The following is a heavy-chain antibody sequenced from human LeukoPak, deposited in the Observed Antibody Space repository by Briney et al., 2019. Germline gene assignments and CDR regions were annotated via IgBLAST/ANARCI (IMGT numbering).Heavy chain of an antibody. D-gene: IGHD1-26*01. CDR1: GYWFTSYW. CDR3: ARHLRVGRIAPFDF. Sequence: GESLEISCEGSGYWFTSYWIGWVRQMPGKGLEWMGVIYPGDSDTVYSPSFQGQVTISVDKSMRTAYLQWSSLKASDTAIYYCARHLRVGRIAPFDFWGQGTLVTVSS. V-gene: IGHV5-51*01. CDR2: IYPGDSDT. J-gene: IGHJ4*02.